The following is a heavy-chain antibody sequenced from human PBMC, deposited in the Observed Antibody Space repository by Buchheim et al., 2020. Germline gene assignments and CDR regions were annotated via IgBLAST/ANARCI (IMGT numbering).Heavy chain of an antibody. CDR2: VSQSGTT. J-gene: IGHJ5*02. V-gene: IGHV4-4*02. CDR3: AREQGSITSPPYIWFDP. Sequence: QVHLQESGPRLVKPSGSLSLTCAVSGASISSTNWWRWVRQPPGKGLEWIGEVSQSGTTTYNPSLKSRVTISVDKSKNQFSLRMNPVTAADTAVYYCAREQGSITSPPYIWFDPWGQGTL. D-gene: IGHD1-26*01. CDR1: GASISSTNW.